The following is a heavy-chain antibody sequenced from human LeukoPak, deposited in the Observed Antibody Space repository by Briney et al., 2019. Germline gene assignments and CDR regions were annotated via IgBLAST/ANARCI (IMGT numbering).Heavy chain of an antibody. J-gene: IGHJ4*02. D-gene: IGHD5-18*01. Sequence: ASVKVSCWESSYYFSTYYVLAGRQAPGQGLEWMGKITPSDGSTTYAQNFQDRVIMTRDTSSSTVHMQWSSLISEDTALYYCSRTSYGSHYWGQGTLVTVSS. CDR1: SYYFSTYY. CDR2: ITPSDGST. CDR3: SRTSYGSHY. V-gene: IGHV1-46*01.